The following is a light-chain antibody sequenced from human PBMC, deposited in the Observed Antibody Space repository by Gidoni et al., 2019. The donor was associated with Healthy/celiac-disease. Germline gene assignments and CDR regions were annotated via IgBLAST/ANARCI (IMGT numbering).Light chain of an antibody. CDR3: QRRSNWRKIT. Sequence: ETVLTQSPATLSLSPGERATLSCRASQSVSSYLDWYQQKPGQAPRLLIYDASNRATGIPARFSGSGSGTGFTLTISSLEPEDLAVYDCQRRSNWRKITFGQGTRLEIK. V-gene: IGKV3-11*01. CDR1: QSVSSY. J-gene: IGKJ5*01. CDR2: DAS.